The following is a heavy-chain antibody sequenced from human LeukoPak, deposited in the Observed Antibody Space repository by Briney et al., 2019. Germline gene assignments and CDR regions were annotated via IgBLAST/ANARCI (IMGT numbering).Heavy chain of an antibody. D-gene: IGHD3-10*01. Sequence: SETLSLTCTVSGGSISSYYWCWIRQPPRKGLELIGYIYYSGSTNYNPSLKSRVTISVDTSKNQFALKLSSVTAADTAVYYCARVNYYGSGSYYKDWGQGTLVTVSS. J-gene: IGHJ4*02. V-gene: IGHV4-59*01. CDR1: GGSISSYY. CDR3: ARVNYYGSGSYYKD. CDR2: IYYSGST.